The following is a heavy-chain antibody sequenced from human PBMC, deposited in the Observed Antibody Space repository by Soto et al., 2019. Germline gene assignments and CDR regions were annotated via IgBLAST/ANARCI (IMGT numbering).Heavy chain of an antibody. D-gene: IGHD6-6*01. CDR3: ARIGASSSSAGAFDI. Sequence: EVQLVESGGGLVQPGGSLRLSCAASGFTVSTNYMTWVRQAPGKGLEWVSVIYIDGSTYYADSVKGRFTISRDHSKNTLYLQVNNLRAEDTAVYYCARIGASSSSAGAFDIWGQGTMVTVSS. J-gene: IGHJ3*02. CDR1: GFTVSTNY. V-gene: IGHV3-66*01. CDR2: IYIDGST.